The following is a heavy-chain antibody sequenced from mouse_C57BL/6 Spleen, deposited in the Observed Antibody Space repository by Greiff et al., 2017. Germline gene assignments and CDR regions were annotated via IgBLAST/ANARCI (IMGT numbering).Heavy chain of an antibody. Sequence: VQLQQSGPELVKPGASVTISCKASGYAFSSSWMNWVKQRPGKGLEWIGRIYPGDGDTNYNGKFKGKATLTADKSSSTAYMQLSSLTSEDSAVYFCARGGGNYAYFDVWGTGTTVTVSS. V-gene: IGHV1-82*01. CDR2: IYPGDGDT. J-gene: IGHJ1*03. D-gene: IGHD2-1*01. CDR3: ARGGGNYAYFDV. CDR1: GYAFSSSW.